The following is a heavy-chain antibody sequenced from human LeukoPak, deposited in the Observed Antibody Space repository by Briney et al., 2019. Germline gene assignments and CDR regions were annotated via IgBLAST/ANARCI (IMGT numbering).Heavy chain of an antibody. D-gene: IGHD2-2*01. CDR2: IQTDGSDK. Sequence: GGALRLSCAASGINFRASGMHWVRQAPGMGLEWVTFIQTDGSDKRYAASVAGRFSISTDDSKNTVYLHMNSLRPDDSALYYCAREGGTVVVGRFDYWGQGTLVTVS. J-gene: IGHJ4*02. CDR1: GINFRASG. CDR3: AREGGTVVVGRFDY. V-gene: IGHV3-30*02.